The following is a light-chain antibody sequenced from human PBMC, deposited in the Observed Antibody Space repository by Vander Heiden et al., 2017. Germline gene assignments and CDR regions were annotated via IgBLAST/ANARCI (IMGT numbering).Light chain of an antibody. V-gene: IGLV3-21*02. CDR1: NIGSIS. J-gene: IGLJ1*01. CDR3: QVWDSSSDPYV. Sequence: SYVLTQPPSAAVAAGQPARITCGGNNIGSISVHWYQQKQVQAPLLDVYDDSDRPSGSPVRFSGSNSGNTATLTISRVEAGDEADDDYQVWDSSSDPYVFGTGTKVTVL. CDR2: DDS.